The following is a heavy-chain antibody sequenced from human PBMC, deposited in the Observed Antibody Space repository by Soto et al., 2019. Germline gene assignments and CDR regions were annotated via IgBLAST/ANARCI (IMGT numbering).Heavy chain of an antibody. Sequence: GASVKVSCKASGYTFTSYYMHWVRQAPGQGLEWMGIINPSGGSTSYAQKFQGRVTMTRDTSTSTVYMELSSLRSEDTAVYYCARDLKCSGGSCYWEAFDIWGQGTMVTVSS. CDR2: INPSGGST. CDR3: ARDLKCSGGSCYWEAFDI. V-gene: IGHV1-46*01. J-gene: IGHJ3*02. CDR1: GYTFTSYY. D-gene: IGHD2-15*01.